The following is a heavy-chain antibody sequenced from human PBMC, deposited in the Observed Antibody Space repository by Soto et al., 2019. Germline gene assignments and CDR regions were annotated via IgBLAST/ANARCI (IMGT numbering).Heavy chain of an antibody. CDR3: ARDRRYCRGGSCYYFYYYAMDV. Sequence: QVQLVQSGAEVRKPGASVNISCKASGYPFTSYAMHWVRQAPGQRLEWMGWINTGSGDTKYSQTFHGRVSIARDTSASTVYMELSSLKSEDTAIYYCARDRRYCRGGSCYYFYYYAMDVWGQGTTVTVSS. J-gene: IGHJ6*02. V-gene: IGHV1-3*04. D-gene: IGHD2-15*01. CDR1: GYPFTSYA. CDR2: INTGSGDT.